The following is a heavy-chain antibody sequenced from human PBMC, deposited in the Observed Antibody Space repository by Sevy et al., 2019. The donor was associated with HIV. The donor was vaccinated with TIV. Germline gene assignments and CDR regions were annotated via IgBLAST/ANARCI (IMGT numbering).Heavy chain of an antibody. D-gene: IGHD6-13*01. CDR1: GGSISSSSYY. CDR2: IYYSGST. CDR3: ARPVTQQLAHYNYYGMDV. V-gene: IGHV4-39*01. Sequence: SETLSLTCTVSGGSISSSSYYWGWIRQPPGKGLEWIGSIYYSGSTYYNPSLKSRVTISVDTSKNQFSLKLSSVTAADTAVYYCARPVTQQLAHYNYYGMDVWGQGTTVTVSS. J-gene: IGHJ6*02.